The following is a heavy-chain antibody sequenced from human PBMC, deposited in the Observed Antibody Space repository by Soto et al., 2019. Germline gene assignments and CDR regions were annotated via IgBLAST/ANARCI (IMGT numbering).Heavy chain of an antibody. J-gene: IGHJ6*02. CDR3: ASHYYDSSGYYYYYYGMDV. Sequence: QLQLQESGPGLVKPSETLSLTCTVSGGSISSSSYYWGWIRQPPGKGLEWIGSIYYSGSTYYNPSLKSRDTLSVDTSKNQFSLKLSSVTAADTAVYYCASHYYDSSGYYYYYYGMDVWGQGTTVTVSS. D-gene: IGHD3-22*01. V-gene: IGHV4-39*01. CDR2: IYYSGST. CDR1: GGSISSSSYY.